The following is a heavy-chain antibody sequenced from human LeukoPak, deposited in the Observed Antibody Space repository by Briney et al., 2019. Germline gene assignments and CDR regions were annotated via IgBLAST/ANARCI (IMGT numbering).Heavy chain of an antibody. V-gene: IGHV4-34*01. CDR1: GGSFSGYY. J-gene: IGHJ4*02. Sequence: SETLSLTCAVYGGSFSGYYWSWIRQPPGKGLEWIGEINHSGSTNYNPSLKSRVAISVDTSKNQFSLKLSSVTAADTAVYYCAREMVVRSGNHIRLSYWGQGTLVTVSS. D-gene: IGHD1-14*01. CDR3: AREMVVRSGNHIRLSY. CDR2: INHSGST.